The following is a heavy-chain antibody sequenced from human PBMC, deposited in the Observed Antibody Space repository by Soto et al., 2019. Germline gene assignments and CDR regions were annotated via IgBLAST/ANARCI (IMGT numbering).Heavy chain of an antibody. CDR3: AKEGVRDSSISLYFFDQ. CDR2: ISGSGGRT. CDR1: GFPFINYA. J-gene: IGHJ4*02. D-gene: IGHD3-10*01. Sequence: EVQLLDSGGGSVQPGGSLRLFCAASGFPFINYAMHWVRQAPGKGLEWVSAISGSGGRTYYGDSVKGRFTISRDNSKDTLYLHMNRLTAEDTAVYFCAKEGVRDSSISLYFFDQWGQGTLVTVSS. V-gene: IGHV3-23*01.